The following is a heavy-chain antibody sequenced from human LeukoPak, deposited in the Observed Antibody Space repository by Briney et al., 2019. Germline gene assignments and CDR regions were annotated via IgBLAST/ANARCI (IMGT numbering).Heavy chain of an antibody. Sequence: SEPLSLTCAVYGSSFSGYYWSWIRQPPGKGLEWIAEINHSGSTNYNPSLKTRLTISVDTSRNRFSLKLSSVSAADTDVYYCARIHAYFGMDVWGQGSTVTVSS. V-gene: IGHV4-34*01. CDR2: INHSGST. CDR1: GSSFSGYY. CDR3: ARIHAYFGMDV. J-gene: IGHJ6*02.